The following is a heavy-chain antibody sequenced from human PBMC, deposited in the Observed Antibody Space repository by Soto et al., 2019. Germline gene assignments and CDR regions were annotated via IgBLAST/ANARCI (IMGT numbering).Heavy chain of an antibody. CDR3: ASATRGGSYYDY. Sequence: QVQLVESGGGLVKPGGSLRLCYAASGFTFSDYYMSWIRQAPGKGLEWVSYISSSSSYTNYADSVKGRFTISRDNAKNSLYLQMNSLRAEDTAVYYCASATRGGSYYDYWGQGTLVTVSS. J-gene: IGHJ4*02. V-gene: IGHV3-11*05. D-gene: IGHD1-26*01. CDR1: GFTFSDYY. CDR2: ISSSSSYT.